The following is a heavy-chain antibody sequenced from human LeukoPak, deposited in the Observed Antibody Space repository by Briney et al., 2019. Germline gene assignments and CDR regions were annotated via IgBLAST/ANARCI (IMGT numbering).Heavy chain of an antibody. CDR1: GGSISSSSSY. CDR2: INYSGDT. CDR3: ASSARARLSVVDY. J-gene: IGHJ1*01. Sequence: SETLSLTCTVSGGSISSSSSYWGWIRQPPGKGLEWIGSINYSGDTYYNPSLKSRVTISVDTSKNRFSLKLSSVTAADTAVYYCASSARARLSVVDYWGQGTLVTVSS. D-gene: IGHD2-15*01. V-gene: IGHV4-39*01.